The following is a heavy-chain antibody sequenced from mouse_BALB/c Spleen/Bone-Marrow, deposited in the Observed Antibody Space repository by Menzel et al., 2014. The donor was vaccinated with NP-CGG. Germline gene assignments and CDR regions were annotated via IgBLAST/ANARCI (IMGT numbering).Heavy chain of an antibody. Sequence: EVMLVESGGGLVQPGGSLNLACVASGFDFGRYWMSWARQAPGKGLEWIGEINPGSSTINYSPSLKDKFIMSRDNAKNTLYLQMRKVRSEDTALYYCARLGYYGYHDNWGRGTTLTVSS. CDR2: INPGSSTI. V-gene: IGHV4-2*02. CDR1: GFDFGRYW. D-gene: IGHD1-2*01. J-gene: IGHJ2*01. CDR3: ARLGYYGYHDN.